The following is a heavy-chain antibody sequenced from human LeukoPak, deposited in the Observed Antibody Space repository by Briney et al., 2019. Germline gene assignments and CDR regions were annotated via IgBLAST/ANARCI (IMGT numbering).Heavy chain of an antibody. CDR3: ARVHMDYSGNSGTCAFDI. CDR2: IYYSGST. J-gene: IGHJ3*02. Sequence: PSKTLSLTCTVSGGSVSSGSYYWSWIRQPPGKGLEWIGYIYYSGSTNYNPSLKSRVTISVDTSKNQFSLKLSSVTAADTAVYYCARVHMDYSGNSGTCAFDIWGQGTMVTVSS. V-gene: IGHV4-61*01. D-gene: IGHD4-23*01. CDR1: GGSVSSGSYY.